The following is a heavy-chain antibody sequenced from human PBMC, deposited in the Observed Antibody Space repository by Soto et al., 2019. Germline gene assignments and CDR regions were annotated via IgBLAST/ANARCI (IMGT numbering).Heavy chain of an antibody. CDR3: AKGLIKRERITMIVVVTPFDY. Sequence: PRGPLTPSSVSSGFTFDDYTMPGVRQVQGKGLDGVSGLSLSSGRLGYPDSVKGRLTIYRDNAKNSLYLKMSSLRPEDTALYYCAKGLIKRERITMIVVVTPFDYWGQGALVTVSS. V-gene: IGHV3-9*01. CDR1: GFTFDDYT. CDR2: LSLSSGRL. D-gene: IGHD3-22*01. J-gene: IGHJ4*02.